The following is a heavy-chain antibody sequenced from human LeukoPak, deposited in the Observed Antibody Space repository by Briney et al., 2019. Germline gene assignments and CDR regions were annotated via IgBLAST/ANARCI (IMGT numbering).Heavy chain of an antibody. D-gene: IGHD2-15*01. CDR3: ARGIGDCSDFSCPLDP. CDR1: GYTFTSNA. Sequence: GASVKVSCKASGYTFTSNALNWVRQSPGQGLEWMGWINTDSGNPTYAQGFTGRFVFSLDTSVSTAYLQINSLEAEDTAMYYCARGIGDCSDFSCPLDPWGQGTLVTVSS. CDR2: INTDSGNP. V-gene: IGHV7-4-1*02. J-gene: IGHJ5*02.